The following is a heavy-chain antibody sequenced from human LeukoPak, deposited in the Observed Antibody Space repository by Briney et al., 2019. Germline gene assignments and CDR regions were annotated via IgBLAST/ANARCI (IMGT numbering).Heavy chain of an antibody. J-gene: IGHJ6*03. CDR1: GFTFSSYS. CDR2: ISSSSSYI. Sequence: GGSLRLSCAASGFTFSSYSMNWVRQAPGKGLEWVSSISSSSSYIYYADSVKGRFTISRDNAKNSLYLQMNSLRAEDTAVYYGARLKIPPGKTGAEYYYYMDVWGKGTTVTISS. CDR3: ARLKIPPGKTGAEYYYYMDV. D-gene: IGHD2-8*02. V-gene: IGHV3-21*01.